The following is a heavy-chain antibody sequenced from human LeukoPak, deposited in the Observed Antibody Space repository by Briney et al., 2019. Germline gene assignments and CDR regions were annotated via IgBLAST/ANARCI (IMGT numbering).Heavy chain of an antibody. V-gene: IGHV1-18*01. D-gene: IGHD3-10*01. CDR3: AREGSGGSRPAYHFYMDV. CDR2: INTYSNDT. Sequence: ASVKVSCKASGYTFRSHIITWVRQAPGQGLEWVGWINTYSNDTNYAQKIQGRGTLTTDTSTSTAYMELRSLRSDDTAVYYCAREGSGGSRPAYHFYMDVWGKGTRVTVSS. J-gene: IGHJ6*03. CDR1: GYTFRSHI.